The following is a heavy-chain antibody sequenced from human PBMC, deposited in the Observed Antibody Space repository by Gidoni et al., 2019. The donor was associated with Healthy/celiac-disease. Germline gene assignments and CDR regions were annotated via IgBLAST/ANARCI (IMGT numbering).Heavy chain of an antibody. V-gene: IGHV1-8*01. CDR3: ARGRITIFGVVITSRTRWFDP. J-gene: IGHJ5*02. CDR2: MNPNSGNT. Sequence: QVQLVQSGAEVKKPGASVKVSCKASGYTFTSYDINWVRQATGQGLEWMGWMNPNSGNTGYAQKFQGRVTMTRNTSISTAYMELSSLRSEDTAVYYCARGRITIFGVVITSRTRWFDPWGQGTLVTVSS. D-gene: IGHD3-3*01. CDR1: GYTFTSYD.